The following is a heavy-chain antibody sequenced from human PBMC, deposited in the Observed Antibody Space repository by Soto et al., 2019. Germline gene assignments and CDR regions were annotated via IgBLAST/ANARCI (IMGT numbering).Heavy chain of an antibody. J-gene: IGHJ4*02. CDR3: TTALSGDGSYYFDY. D-gene: IGHD7-27*01. CDR1: GFIFSHSS. V-gene: IGHV3-73*02. CDR2: IRRKANNYAT. Sequence: EVQLVESGGGLVQPGGSLKLSCVASGFIFSHSSIHWVRQASGKGLEWVGRIRRKANNYATTYAASLGGRFIISRDDSKNTAYLLMSSLETEDTAVYYCTTALSGDGSYYFDYWGQGTLVPVSA.